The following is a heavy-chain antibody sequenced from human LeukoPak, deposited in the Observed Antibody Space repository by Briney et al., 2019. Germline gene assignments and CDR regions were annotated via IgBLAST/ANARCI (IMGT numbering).Heavy chain of an antibody. CDR2: IYHSGST. CDR3: ARRRGSESEYYFDY. D-gene: IGHD3-10*01. V-gene: IGHV4-38-2*01. Sequence: SETLSLTCAVSGYSISSGYYWGGTRQPPGKGLEWIGSIYHSGSTYYNPSLKSRVTISVDTSKNQFSLKLSSVTAADTAVYYCARRRGSESEYYFDYWGQGTLVTVSS. J-gene: IGHJ4*02. CDR1: GYSISSGYY.